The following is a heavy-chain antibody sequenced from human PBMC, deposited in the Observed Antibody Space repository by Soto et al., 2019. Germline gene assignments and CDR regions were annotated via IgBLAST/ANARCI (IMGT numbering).Heavy chain of an antibody. CDR2: ISYDGSNK. V-gene: IGHV3-30-3*01. CDR3: ARDMGYYYYYGMDV. J-gene: IGHJ6*02. CDR1: GFTFSSYA. D-gene: IGHD3-10*01. Sequence: PVGSLILSCASSGFTFSSYAMHWVRQAPGKGLEWVAVISYDGSNKYYADSVKGRFTISRDNSKNTLYLQMNSLRAEDTAVYYCARDMGYYYYYGMDVWGQGTTVTVS.